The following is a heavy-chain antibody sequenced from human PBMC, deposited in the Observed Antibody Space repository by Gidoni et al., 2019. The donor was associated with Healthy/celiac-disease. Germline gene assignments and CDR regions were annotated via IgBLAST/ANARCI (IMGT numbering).Heavy chain of an antibody. CDR2: ISSSSSYI. CDR3: ARDRSDDGDPGDAFDI. CDR1: GFPVSSYR. D-gene: IGHD2-15*01. J-gene: IGHJ3*02. V-gene: IGHV3-21*01. Sequence: EVQLVESGGGLVKPGGSLRLSCAASGFPVSSYRMNWVRQAPGKGLGWVSSISSSSSYIYYADSVKGRFTISRDNAKNSLYLQMNSLRAEDTAVYYCARDRSDDGDPGDAFDIWGQGTMVTVSS.